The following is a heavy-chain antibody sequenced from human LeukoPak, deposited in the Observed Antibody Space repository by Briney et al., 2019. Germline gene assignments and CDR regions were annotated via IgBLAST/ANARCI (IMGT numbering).Heavy chain of an antibody. CDR1: GYSFTSHW. V-gene: IGHV5-51*01. D-gene: IGHD6-19*01. CDR2: VYPGNSDT. Sequence: GESRKISCKGSGYSFTSHWIGWVRPIPGKVLEWMGIVYPGNSDTRYSPYFQGQVPISADKSLSTAYLQWSSLKASDTAMYYCARRGRSGWYYFDFWGQGTMVTVSS. CDR3: ARRGRSGWYYFDF. J-gene: IGHJ4*02.